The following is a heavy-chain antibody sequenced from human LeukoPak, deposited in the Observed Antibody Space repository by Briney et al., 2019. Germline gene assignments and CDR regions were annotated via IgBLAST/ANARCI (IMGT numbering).Heavy chain of an antibody. CDR2: INYSGNT. J-gene: IGHJ5*02. CDR3: ASFSWGSGSYNQEAIWSWFDP. CDR1: GGSISAYY. V-gene: IGHV4-59*08. Sequence: SETLSLTCTVSGGSISAYYWSWIRQPPGKGLEWIGYINYSGNTNYNPSLKSRVTISVDTSKNQFSLKLSSVTAADTAVYYCASFSWGSGSYNQEAIWSWFDPWGQGTLVIVSS. D-gene: IGHD3-10*01.